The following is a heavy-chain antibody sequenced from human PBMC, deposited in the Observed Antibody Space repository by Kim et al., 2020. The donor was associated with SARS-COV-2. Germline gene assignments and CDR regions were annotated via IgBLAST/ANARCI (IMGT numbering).Heavy chain of an antibody. D-gene: IGHD2-2*01. CDR1: GFTLSSYW. CDR3: ARMGGCSSTTCYVYYFDL. J-gene: IGHJ2*01. Sequence: GGSLRLSCAASGFTLSSYWMTWVRQAPGKGLEWVANIKQDGSEKYYVDSVKGRFTISRDNAKNSLYLQMNSLRAEDTAVYYCARMGGCSSTTCYVYYFDLWGRGTLVTVSS. V-gene: IGHV3-7*01. CDR2: IKQDGSEK.